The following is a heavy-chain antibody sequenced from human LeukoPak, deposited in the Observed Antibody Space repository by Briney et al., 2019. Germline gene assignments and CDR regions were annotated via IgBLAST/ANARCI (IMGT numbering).Heavy chain of an antibody. J-gene: IGHJ6*02. CDR3: ARDCCRGTQVGWYYYGMDV. Sequence: GGSLRLSCAASGFTVSSNYMSWVRQAPGKGLEWVSVIYSGGSTYYADSVKGRFTISRDNSKNTLYLQMNSLRAEDTAVYCCARDCCRGTQVGWYYYGMDVWGQGTTVTVSS. D-gene: IGHD2-21*01. V-gene: IGHV3-66*02. CDR1: GFTVSSNY. CDR2: IYSGGST.